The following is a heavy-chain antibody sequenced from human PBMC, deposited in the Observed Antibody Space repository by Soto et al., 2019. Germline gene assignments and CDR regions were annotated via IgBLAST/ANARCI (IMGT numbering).Heavy chain of an antibody. CDR3: GSVGYCSSTNCLFYYYHYGMDV. Sequence: SVKVSCKASGGTFSSHAISWVRQAPGRGLEWMGGIIPIFGTTNYAQNFQARVTITADESTSTAYMELSSLTSEDTAVYYCGSVGYCSSTNCLFYYYHYGMDVWGQGTTVTVSS. V-gene: IGHV1-69*13. CDR2: IIPIFGTT. CDR1: GGTFSSHA. J-gene: IGHJ6*02. D-gene: IGHD2-2*03.